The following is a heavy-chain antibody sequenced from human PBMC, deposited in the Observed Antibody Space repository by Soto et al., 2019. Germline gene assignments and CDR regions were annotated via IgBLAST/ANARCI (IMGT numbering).Heavy chain of an antibody. V-gene: IGHV3-23*01. CDR1: GFTFSSYA. CDR3: AKTATGWFSAFDI. Sequence: EVQLLESGGGLVQPGGSLRLSCAASGFTFSSYAMSWVRQAPGKGLEWVSAISGSGGTTYYADSVKGRFTFSSDNSTNTLYLQMNSLRAEDTAVYYCAKTATGWFSAFDIWGQGTMVTVSS. D-gene: IGHD6-19*01. J-gene: IGHJ3*02. CDR2: ISGSGGTT.